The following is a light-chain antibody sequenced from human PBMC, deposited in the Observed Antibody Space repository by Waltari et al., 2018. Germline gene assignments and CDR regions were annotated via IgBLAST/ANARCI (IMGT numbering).Light chain of an antibody. CDR2: DGS. Sequence: QSALTQPASVSGSPGQSITISCTGTSNDVGSYNLVSWYQRHPGKAPELLIYDGSKRHSGVSNRFSRSKSGNTASLTISGLQAEDEADYFCCSYASGSTIIFGGGTKLTVL. J-gene: IGLJ2*01. CDR1: SNDVGSYNL. CDR3: CSYASGSTII. V-gene: IGLV2-23*01.